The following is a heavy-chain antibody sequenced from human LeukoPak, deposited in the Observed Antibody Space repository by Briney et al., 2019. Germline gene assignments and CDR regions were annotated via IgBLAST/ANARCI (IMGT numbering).Heavy chain of an antibody. Sequence: GGSLRLSCAASGFTFNSYAMSWVRQAPGKGLEWVSTVSGSGTSTYYADSVKGRLTISRDNSKNMVYLQMNSLRAEDTAVYYCTTDPGDYWGQGTLVTVSS. J-gene: IGHJ4*02. V-gene: IGHV3-23*01. CDR3: TTDPGDY. CDR2: VSGSGTST. CDR1: GFTFNSYA.